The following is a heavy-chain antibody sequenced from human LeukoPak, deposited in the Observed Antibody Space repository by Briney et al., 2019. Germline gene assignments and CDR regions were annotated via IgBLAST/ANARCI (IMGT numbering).Heavy chain of an antibody. CDR3: ARRGYSGFAASFFDS. CDR1: GYSFSKYW. CDR2: IYPGDSDT. Sequence: GESLKISCQTSGYSFSKYWIGWVRRKPGKGLEWMGVIYPGDSDTTYSPSFEGQVTISADTSVSTTYLQWSSLKASDTAMYYCARRGYSGFAASFFDSWGQGTLVTVSS. D-gene: IGHD5-12*01. V-gene: IGHV5-51*01. J-gene: IGHJ4*02.